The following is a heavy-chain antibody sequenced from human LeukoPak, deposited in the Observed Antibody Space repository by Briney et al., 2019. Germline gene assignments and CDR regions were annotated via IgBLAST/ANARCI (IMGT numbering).Heavy chain of an antibody. CDR2: ISYDGSNK. V-gene: IGHV3-30-3*02. CDR3: AKTRYYYDSSGYYYRHPFDY. J-gene: IGHJ4*02. D-gene: IGHD3-22*01. Sequence: PGGSLRLSCAASGFTFSSYAMHWVRQAPGKGLEWVAVISYDGSNKYYADSVKGRFTISRDNAKNSLYLQMNSLRAEDTALYYCAKTRYYYDSSGYYYRHPFDYWGQGTLVTVSS. CDR1: GFTFSSYA.